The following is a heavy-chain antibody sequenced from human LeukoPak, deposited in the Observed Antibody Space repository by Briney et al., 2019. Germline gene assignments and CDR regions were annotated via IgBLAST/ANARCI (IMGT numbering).Heavy chain of an antibody. Sequence: SGGSLRLSCAASGFTFSNAWMSWVRQAPGKGLEWVGRIKSKTDGGTTDYAAPVKGRFTISRDDSKNTLYLQMNSLKTEDTAVYYCTTGSGGSCYYYWGQGTLVTVSS. D-gene: IGHD2-15*01. CDR1: GFTFSNAW. J-gene: IGHJ4*02. CDR2: IKSKTDGGTT. CDR3: TTGSGGSCYYY. V-gene: IGHV3-15*01.